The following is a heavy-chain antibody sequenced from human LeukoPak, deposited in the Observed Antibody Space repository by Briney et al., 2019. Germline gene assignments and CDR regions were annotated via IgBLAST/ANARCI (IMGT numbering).Heavy chain of an antibody. Sequence: GGSLRLSCTVSGFTLSSYEMTWFRQAPGKGLEWVSSIGYSGGDTHYADSVKGRFTISRDNSKNTLYLQMNSLRAEDTAVYYCARQWLINGWGQGILVTVSS. CDR3: ARQWLING. CDR1: GFTLSSYE. D-gene: IGHD6-19*01. J-gene: IGHJ4*02. CDR2: IGYSGGDT. V-gene: IGHV3-23*01.